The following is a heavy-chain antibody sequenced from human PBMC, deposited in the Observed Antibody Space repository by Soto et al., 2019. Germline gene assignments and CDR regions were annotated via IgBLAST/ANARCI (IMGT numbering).Heavy chain of an antibody. J-gene: IGHJ6*03. V-gene: IGHV3-7*01. Sequence: LRLSCAASGFTFSSYWMSWVRQAPGKGLEWVANIKQDGSEKYYVDSVKGRFTISRDNAKNSLYLQMNSLRAEDTAVYYCARDESGYDLWYYYYMDVWGKGTTVTVSS. D-gene: IGHD5-12*01. CDR2: IKQDGSEK. CDR3: ARDESGYDLWYYYYMDV. CDR1: GFTFSSYW.